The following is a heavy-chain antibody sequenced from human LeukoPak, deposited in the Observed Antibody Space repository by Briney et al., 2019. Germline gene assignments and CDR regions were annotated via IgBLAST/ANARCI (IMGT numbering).Heavy chain of an antibody. V-gene: IGHV5-51*01. Sequence: GESLKISCSGSGYTFSNYWIGWVRQMPGKGLEWMGIIYPDDSHNRYSPYFQGQVTISADKSISTAYLQWSSLKASDTAMYYCARLWGDHWYFDLRGRGTLVTVSS. CDR1: GYTFSNYW. J-gene: IGHJ2*01. CDR3: ARLWGDHWYFDL. D-gene: IGHD2-21*02. CDR2: IYPDDSHN.